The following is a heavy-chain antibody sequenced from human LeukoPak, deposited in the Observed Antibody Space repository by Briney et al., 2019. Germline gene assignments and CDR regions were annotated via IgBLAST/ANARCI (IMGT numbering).Heavy chain of an antibody. J-gene: IGHJ4*02. D-gene: IGHD3-10*01. CDR3: ARVELLWFGEPCPTFDY. CDR2: INHSGST. Sequence: KPSETLSLTCAVYGGSFSGYYWSWIRQPPGKGLEWIGEINHSGSTNYNPSLKSRVTISVGTSKNQFSLKLSSVTAADTAVYYCARVELLWFGEPCPTFDYWGQGTLVTVSS. V-gene: IGHV4-34*01. CDR1: GGSFSGYY.